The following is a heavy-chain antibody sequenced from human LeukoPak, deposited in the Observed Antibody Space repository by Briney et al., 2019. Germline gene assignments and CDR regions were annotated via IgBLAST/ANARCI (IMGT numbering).Heavy chain of an antibody. D-gene: IGHD1-26*01. J-gene: IGHJ4*02. Sequence: TGGSLRLSCAASGFTFSSYAMSWVRQAPGKGLEWVSAISGSGGSTQYADSVKGRFTISRDNSKNTLYLQMNSLRAEDTAVYYCAKGGDYSGSYSDFDYWGQGTLVTVSS. CDR3: AKGGDYSGSYSDFDY. V-gene: IGHV3-23*01. CDR1: GFTFSSYA. CDR2: ISGSGGST.